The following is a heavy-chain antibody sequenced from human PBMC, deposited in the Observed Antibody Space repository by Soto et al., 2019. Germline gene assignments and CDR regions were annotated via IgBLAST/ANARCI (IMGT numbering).Heavy chain of an antibody. Sequence: QVQLVQSGAEVKKPGASVKVSCKASGYTFTSYDINWVRQATGQGLEWMGWMNPNSGNTGYAQKFQGSVNMTRNTSISTAYMELSSLRSEDTAVYYCARGGRTGTSSYYYYYYMDVWGKGTTVTVSS. CDR2: MNPNSGNT. CDR3: ARGGRTGTSSYYYYYYMDV. J-gene: IGHJ6*03. D-gene: IGHD1-1*01. CDR1: GYTFTSYD. V-gene: IGHV1-8*01.